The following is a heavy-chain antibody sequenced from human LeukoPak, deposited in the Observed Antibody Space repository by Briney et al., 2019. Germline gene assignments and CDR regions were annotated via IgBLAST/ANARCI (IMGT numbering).Heavy chain of an antibody. CDR1: GFTFSSYA. CDR3: AKGVVPLGHFDY. CDR2: MSGSGGST. D-gene: IGHD3-22*01. Sequence: GGSLRLSCAASGFTFSSYAMSWVRQAPGKGLEWVSAMSGSGGSTYYADSVKGRFTISRDNSKNTMYLQMNSLRAEDTAVYYCAKGVVPLGHFDYWGQGTLVTVSS. V-gene: IGHV3-23*01. J-gene: IGHJ4*02.